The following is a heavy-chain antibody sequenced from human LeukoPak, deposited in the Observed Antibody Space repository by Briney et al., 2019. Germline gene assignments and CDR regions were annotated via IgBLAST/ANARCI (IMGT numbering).Heavy chain of an antibody. J-gene: IGHJ4*02. CDR1: GYSFSKFG. CDR2: ISAQNGDT. V-gene: IGHV1-18*01. D-gene: IGHD6-13*01. CDR3: VREPAGYSSTWPYDY. Sequence: ASVKVSCKTSGYSFSKFGISWVRQAPGQGLEWMGWISAQNGDTYYAQQVQGRVTMTTDTSTGTAYMELKSLTSDDTAVYYCVREPAGYSSTWPYDYWGQGTLDTVSS.